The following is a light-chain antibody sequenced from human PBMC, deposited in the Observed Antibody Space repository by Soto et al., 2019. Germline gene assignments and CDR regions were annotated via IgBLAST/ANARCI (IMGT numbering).Light chain of an antibody. CDR3: QQYDSYPLT. CDR1: QSINNL. V-gene: IGKV1-5*01. Sequence: DVQITQSPSTLSASVGDRVTITCRASQSINNLLAWYQQKPGKAPKFLIYDVSTLESGVPSRFSGSGSGTEFTLTISSLQPEPFATYYCQQYDSYPLTFGGGTKVDIK. J-gene: IGKJ4*01. CDR2: DVS.